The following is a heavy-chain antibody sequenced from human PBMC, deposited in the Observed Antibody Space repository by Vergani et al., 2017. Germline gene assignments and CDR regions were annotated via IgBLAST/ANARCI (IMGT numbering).Heavy chain of an antibody. CDR2: ISWNSGSI. V-gene: IGHV3-9*01. CDR1: GFTFDDYA. Sequence: EVQLVESGGGLVQPGRSLRLSCAASGFTFDDYAMHWVRQAPGQGLEWVSGISWNSGSIGYADSVKGRFTISRDNAKNSLYVQIHSLRAEDTALYYFAKDSDLEYSSSGLDYWGQGTLVTVSS. J-gene: IGHJ4*02. CDR3: AKDSDLEYSSSGLDY. D-gene: IGHD6-6*01.